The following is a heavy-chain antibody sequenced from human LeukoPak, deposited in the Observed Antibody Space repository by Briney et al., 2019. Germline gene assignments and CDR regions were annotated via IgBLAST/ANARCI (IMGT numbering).Heavy chain of an antibody. J-gene: IGHJ4*02. V-gene: IGHV3-74*01. CDR1: GFDFRTYW. CDR3: AGGVSSRLLDY. Sequence: PGGSLRLSCAASGFDFRTYWMHWVRQAPGKGLMWVSRINSDASNVIYADSVKGRFTISRDNSKNTLYLQMNALTVEDTAVYHCAGGVSSRLLDYWGRGTLVTVSS. D-gene: IGHD3-10*01. CDR2: INSDASNV.